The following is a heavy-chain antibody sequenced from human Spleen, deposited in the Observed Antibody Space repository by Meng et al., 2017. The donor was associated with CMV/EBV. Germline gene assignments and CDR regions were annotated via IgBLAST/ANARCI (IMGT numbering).Heavy chain of an antibody. CDR2: TYYSGNT. J-gene: IGHJ4*02. CDR3: ARARFDY. CDR1: GVSTTSSSYF. V-gene: IGHV4-39*07. Sequence: SETLSLTCSVSGVSTTSSSYFWGWIRQPPGKGLEWIGSTYYSGNTYYNPSLKSRVTISLDTSKNQFSLKLTSVTAADTAVYYCARARFDYWGQGTLVTVSS.